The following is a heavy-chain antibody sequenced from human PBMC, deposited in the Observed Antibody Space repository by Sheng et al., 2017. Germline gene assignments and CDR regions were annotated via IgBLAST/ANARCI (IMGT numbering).Heavy chain of an antibody. CDR1: GYTFTSYD. D-gene: IGHD2-15*01. CDR2: MNPNSGNT. V-gene: IGHV1-8*03. Sequence: QVQLVQSGAEVKKPGASVKVSCKASGYTFTSYDINWVRQATGQGLEWMGWMNPNSGNTGYAQKFQGRVTITRNTSISTAYMELSSLRSEDTAVYYCARGAGPRTVVVAADDAFVYLGPKGQWSPSLQ. J-gene: IGHJ3*02. CDR3: ARGAGPRTVVVAADDAFVY.